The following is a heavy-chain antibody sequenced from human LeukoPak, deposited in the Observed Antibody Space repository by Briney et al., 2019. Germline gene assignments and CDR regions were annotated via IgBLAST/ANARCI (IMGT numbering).Heavy chain of an antibody. Sequence: GGSLRLSYAASGFTFSSYGMHWVRQAPGKGLEWVAVIWYDGSNKYYADSVKGRFTISRDNSKNTLYLQMNSLRAEDTAVYYCARDQVSIAAAGRVDYWGQGTLVTVSS. J-gene: IGHJ4*02. CDR1: GFTFSSYG. CDR3: ARDQVSIAAAGRVDY. CDR2: IWYDGSNK. V-gene: IGHV3-33*01. D-gene: IGHD6-13*01.